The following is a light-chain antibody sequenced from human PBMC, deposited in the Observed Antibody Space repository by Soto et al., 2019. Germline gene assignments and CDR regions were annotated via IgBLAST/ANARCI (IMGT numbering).Light chain of an antibody. CDR2: ATS. CDR1: QRVSTTS. J-gene: IGKJ2*01. Sequence: EIVLTQSPGTLSLSPGERATFSCRPSQRVSTTSLAWYQQKPGLPPRLLMYATSSRATGIPDRFTGSGSATDFTLTISRVEPGDSAVYYCQQHGGSPFTFGQGTKLEI. CDR3: QQHGGSPFT. V-gene: IGKV3-20*01.